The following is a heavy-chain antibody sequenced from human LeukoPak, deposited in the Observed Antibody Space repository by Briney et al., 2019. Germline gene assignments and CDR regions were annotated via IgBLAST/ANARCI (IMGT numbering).Heavy chain of an antibody. J-gene: IGHJ4*02. CDR3: ARAPEEIIMVRGVFDY. V-gene: IGHV1-69*06. Sequence: SVKVSCKASGGTFSSYAISWVRQAPGQGLEWMGGIIPIFGTANYAQKFQGRVTITADKSTSTAYMELSSLRSEDTAVYYCARAPEEIIMVRGVFDYWGQGPLVTVSS. D-gene: IGHD3-10*01. CDR2: IIPIFGTA. CDR1: GGTFSSYA.